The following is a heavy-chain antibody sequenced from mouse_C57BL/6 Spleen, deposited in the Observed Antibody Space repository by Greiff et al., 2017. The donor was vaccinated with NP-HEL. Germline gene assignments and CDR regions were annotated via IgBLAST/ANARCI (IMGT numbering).Heavy chain of an antibody. CDR2: INPSTGGT. V-gene: IGHV1-42*01. J-gene: IGHJ4*01. CDR3: ASYAMDY. CDR1: GYSFTGYY. Sequence: VQLKQSGPELVKPGASVKISCKASGYSFTGYYMNWVKQSPEKSLEWIGEINPSTGGTTYNQKFKAKATLTVDKSSSTAYMQLKSLTSEDSAVYYCASYAMDYWGQGTSVTVSS.